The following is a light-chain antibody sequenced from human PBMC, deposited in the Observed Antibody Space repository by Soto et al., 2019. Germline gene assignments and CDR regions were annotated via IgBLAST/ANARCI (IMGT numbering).Light chain of an antibody. V-gene: IGLV2-23*02. Sequence: SALQQHPPVSRFPGEESTLSCTRTIGDFGSYNLVSWYQQYPGKVPKLMISEVTKRPSGVSDRFSGSKSGNTASLTISGLQAEDEASYYCYSYAGRNLYVFGTVT. CDR1: IGDFGSYNL. J-gene: IGLJ1*01. CDR2: EVT. CDR3: YSYAGRNLYV.